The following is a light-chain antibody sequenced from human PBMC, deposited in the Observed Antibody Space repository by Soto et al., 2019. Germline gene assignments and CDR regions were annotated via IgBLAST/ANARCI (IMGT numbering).Light chain of an antibody. CDR1: SSDVGGYNY. CDR3: SSYTSRSYVV. V-gene: IGLV2-14*01. CDR2: DVS. Sequence: QSALTQPASVSGSPGQSITISCTGTSSDVGGYNYVSWYQQHPGKAPKLMIYDVSNRPSGVSNRFSGSKSGNTASLTISGLQAEEEADYYCSSYTSRSYVVFGGGTKLTVL. J-gene: IGLJ2*01.